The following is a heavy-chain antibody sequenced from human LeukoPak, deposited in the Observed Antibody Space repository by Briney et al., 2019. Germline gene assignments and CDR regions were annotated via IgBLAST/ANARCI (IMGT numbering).Heavy chain of an antibody. CDR1: GFTFSSYG. J-gene: IGHJ1*01. CDR2: ISYDGSNK. Sequence: GGSLRLSCAASGFTFSSYGMHWVRQAPGKGLEWVAVISYDGSNKYYADSVKGRFTISRDNSKNTLYLQMNSLRAGDTAVYYCAKASEHNLTGYYVPYFQHWGQGTLVTVSS. V-gene: IGHV3-30*18. CDR3: AKASEHNLTGYYVPYFQH. D-gene: IGHD3-9*01.